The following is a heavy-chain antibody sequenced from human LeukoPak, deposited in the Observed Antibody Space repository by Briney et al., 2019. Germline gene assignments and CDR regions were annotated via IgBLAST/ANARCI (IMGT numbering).Heavy chain of an antibody. CDR1: GYNFATYW. CDR3: ARSLTSNTYCGGDCSFDN. D-gene: IGHD2-21*02. Sequence: GESLKISCKGSGYNFATYWIAWVRQMPGKGLEWMVIIYPGDSDTKYSPPFQGQVTISADKSIDTAFLQWSSLKPSDTAMYFCARSLTSNTYCGGDCSFDNWGQGSLVTVSS. J-gene: IGHJ4*02. CDR2: IYPGDSDT. V-gene: IGHV5-51*01.